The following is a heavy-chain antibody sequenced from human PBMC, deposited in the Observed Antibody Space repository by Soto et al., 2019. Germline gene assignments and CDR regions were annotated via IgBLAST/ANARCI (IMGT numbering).Heavy chain of an antibody. Sequence: GGSLRLSCAASGFTFSSYGMHWVRQAPGKGLEWVAVIWYDGSNKYYADSVKGRFTISRDNSKNTLYLQMNSLRAEDTAVYYCARDGGTTVTHFYYYYMDVWGKGTTVTVSS. CDR2: IWYDGSNK. CDR3: ARDGGTTVTHFYYYYMDV. CDR1: GFTFSSYG. D-gene: IGHD4-17*01. V-gene: IGHV3-33*01. J-gene: IGHJ6*03.